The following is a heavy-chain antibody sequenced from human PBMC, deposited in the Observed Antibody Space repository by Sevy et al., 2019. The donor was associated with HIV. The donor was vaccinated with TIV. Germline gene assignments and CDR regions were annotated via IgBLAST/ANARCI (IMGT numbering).Heavy chain of an antibody. CDR2: FSFGCGRI. CDR3: AREGCTQPHDY. J-gene: IGHJ4*02. Sequence: EGSLRLSCAASGFTFAKYSMSWVRQAPGKGLEWVSTFSFGCGRINYAYSVKGRFTISRDDSKNTLFLQMNSLRAEDSATYFCAREGCTQPHDYWGQGTLVTVSS. V-gene: IGHV3-23*01. CDR1: GFTFAKYS. D-gene: IGHD2-8*01.